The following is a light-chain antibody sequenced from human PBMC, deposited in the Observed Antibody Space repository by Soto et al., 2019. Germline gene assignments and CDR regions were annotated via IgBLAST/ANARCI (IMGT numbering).Light chain of an antibody. CDR1: SSNIGSSF. V-gene: IGLV1-44*01. CDR2: RDN. J-gene: IGLJ2*01. CDR3: SSLDVSLNGVV. Sequence: QSVLTQSPSASGTPGQTVTISCSGSSSNIGSSFVNWYQHVPGTAPKLLIYRDNERLSGFPDRFSASKSVTSASLVISGLQSEDEADYYCSSLDVSLNGVVFGGGTKLTV.